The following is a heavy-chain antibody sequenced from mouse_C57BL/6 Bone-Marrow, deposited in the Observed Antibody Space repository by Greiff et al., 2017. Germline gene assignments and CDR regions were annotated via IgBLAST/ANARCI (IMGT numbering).Heavy chain of an antibody. Sequence: QVQLQQPGAELVKPGASVKISCKASGYAFSSSWMNWVKQRPGTGLEWIGRIYPGDGDTNYNGKFKGKATLTADKSSSTAYMQLSSLTSEDSAVYFCARSKLSYWGQGTSVTVSS. CDR1: GYAFSSSW. D-gene: IGHD1-1*02. CDR3: ARSKLSY. V-gene: IGHV1-82*01. CDR2: IYPGDGDT. J-gene: IGHJ4*01.